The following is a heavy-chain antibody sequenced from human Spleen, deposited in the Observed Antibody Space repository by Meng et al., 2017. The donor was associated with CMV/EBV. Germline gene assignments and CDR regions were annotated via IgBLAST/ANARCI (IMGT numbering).Heavy chain of an antibody. D-gene: IGHD2-15*01. CDR2: IRSKAYGGTT. CDR3: ARLDRALGRVVAATPNWFDP. CDR1: GFTFSSYS. Sequence: GGSLRLSCAASGFTFSSYSMNWVRQAPGMGLEWVGFIRSKAYGGTTEYAASVKGRFTISRDDSKSIAYLQMNSLKIEDTAVYYCARLDRALGRVVAATPNWFDPWGQGTLVTVSS. V-gene: IGHV3-49*04. J-gene: IGHJ5*02.